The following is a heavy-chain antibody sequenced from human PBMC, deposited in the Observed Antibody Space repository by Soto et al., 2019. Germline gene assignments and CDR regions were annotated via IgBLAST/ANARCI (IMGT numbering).Heavy chain of an antibody. Sequence: PGGSLRLSCAASGFTFSSYGMHWVRQAPGKGLEWVAVISYDGSNKYYADSVKGRFTISRDNSKNTLYLQMNSLRAEDTAVYYCAKELRYQRSDRTLPFFDYWGQGTLVTVSS. CDR2: ISYDGSNK. CDR1: GFTFSSYG. D-gene: IGHD3-9*01. J-gene: IGHJ4*02. V-gene: IGHV3-30*18. CDR3: AKELRYQRSDRTLPFFDY.